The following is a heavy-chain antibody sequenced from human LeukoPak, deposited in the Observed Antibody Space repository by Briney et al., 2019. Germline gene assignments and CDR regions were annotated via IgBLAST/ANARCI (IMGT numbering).Heavy chain of an antibody. D-gene: IGHD2-2*01. V-gene: IGHV3-23*01. CDR3: ARGGEYCSSSSCYYY. CDR2: ISGSGGST. J-gene: IGHJ4*02. Sequence: GGSLRLSCAASGFTFSSYAMSWVRQAPGKGLEWVSGISGSGGSTYYADSVKGRFTISRDNSKNTLYLQMNSLRVEDTAVYYCARGGEYCSSSSCYYYWGQGTLVTVSS. CDR1: GFTFSSYA.